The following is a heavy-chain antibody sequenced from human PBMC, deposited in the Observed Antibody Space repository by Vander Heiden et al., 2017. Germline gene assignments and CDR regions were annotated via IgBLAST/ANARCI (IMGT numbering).Heavy chain of an antibody. CDR3: ARDRDRGYAIFVFDY. CDR1: GFTFSGYA. J-gene: IGHJ4*02. CDR2: ISYDGSNK. D-gene: IGHD2-8*01. Sequence: QVQLVESGGGVVQPGRSLRLSCAASGFTFSGYAMHWVRQAPGKGLEWVAVISYDGSNKYYADSGKGRFTISRDNSKNTLYMQMNSLRAEDTAVYYCARDRDRGYAIFVFDYWGQGTLVTVSS. V-gene: IGHV3-30*04.